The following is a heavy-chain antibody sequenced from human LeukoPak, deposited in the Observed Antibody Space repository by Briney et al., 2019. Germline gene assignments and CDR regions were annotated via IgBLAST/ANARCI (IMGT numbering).Heavy chain of an antibody. CDR1: GFTFSSYG. Sequence: GGSLRLSCAASGFTFSSYGMHWVRQAPGKGLEWVAVIWYDGSNKYYADSVKGRFTISRDNAKNSLYLQMNSLRAEDTAVYYCARMVVAAIDYWGQGTLVTVSS. V-gene: IGHV3-33*03. J-gene: IGHJ4*02. CDR2: IWYDGSNK. CDR3: ARMVVAAIDY. D-gene: IGHD2-15*01.